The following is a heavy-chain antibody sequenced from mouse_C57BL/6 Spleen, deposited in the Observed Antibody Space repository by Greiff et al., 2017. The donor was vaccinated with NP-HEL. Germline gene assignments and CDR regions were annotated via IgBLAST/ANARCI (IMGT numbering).Heavy chain of an antibody. V-gene: IGHV1-64*01. CDR2: IYPRSGNT. CDR1: GYTFTSYW. D-gene: IGHD3-2*02. J-gene: IGHJ2*01. CDR3: AREGVRLPGY. Sequence: VQLQQPGAELVKPGASVKLSCKASGYTFTSYWMHWVKQRPGQGLEWIGEIYPRSGNTYYNEKFKGKATLTADKSSSTAYLELRSLKSEDSAVYFCAREGVRLPGYWGQGTTLTVSS.